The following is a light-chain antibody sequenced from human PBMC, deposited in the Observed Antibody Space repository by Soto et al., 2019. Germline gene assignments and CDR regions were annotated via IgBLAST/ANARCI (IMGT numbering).Light chain of an antibody. Sequence: EIVLTQSPATLSLSPGERATLSCRASQSVSSYLAWYQQKPGQAPRLLIYDASNRATGIPARFSGSGSGTDSTLTISSLEPEDFAVYYCQQRSSFGPGTKVDIK. J-gene: IGKJ3*01. V-gene: IGKV3-11*01. CDR1: QSVSSY. CDR2: DAS. CDR3: QQRSS.